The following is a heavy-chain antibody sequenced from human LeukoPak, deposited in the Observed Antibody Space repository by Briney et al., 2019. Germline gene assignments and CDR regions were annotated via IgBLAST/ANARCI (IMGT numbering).Heavy chain of an antibody. D-gene: IGHD2-2*01. CDR2: ISGSGGST. CDR1: GFTFSSYA. V-gene: IGHV3-23*01. Sequence: PGGSLRLSCAASGFTFSSYAMSWVRQAPGKGLELVSAISGSGGSTYYADSVKGRFTIYRDNSKNTLYLQMNSLRAEDTAVYYCAKVEGGCSSTSCYGEVATFYFDYWGQGTLVTVSS. J-gene: IGHJ4*02. CDR3: AKVEGGCSSTSCYGEVATFYFDY.